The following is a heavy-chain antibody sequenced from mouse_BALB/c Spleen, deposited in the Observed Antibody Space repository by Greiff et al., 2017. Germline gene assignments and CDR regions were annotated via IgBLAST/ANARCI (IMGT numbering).Heavy chain of an antibody. CDR1: GYTFTSYW. V-gene: IGHV1-87*01. Sequence: VQLQQSGAELARPGASVKLSCKASGYTFTSYWMQWVKQRPGQGLEWIGAIYPGDGDTRYTQKFKGKAILTADKSSSTAYMQLSCLASEDSAVYYCARGGKNYGSSYWYFDVWGAGTTVTVSS. CDR2: IYPGDGDT. CDR3: ARGGKNYGSSYWYFDV. D-gene: IGHD1-1*01. J-gene: IGHJ1*01.